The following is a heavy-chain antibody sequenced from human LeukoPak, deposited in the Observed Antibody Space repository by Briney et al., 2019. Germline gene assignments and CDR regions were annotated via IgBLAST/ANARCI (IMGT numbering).Heavy chain of an antibody. CDR1: GGSISSGSCY. V-gene: IGHV4-61*02. D-gene: IGHD1-26*01. Sequence: KPSETLSLTCTVSGGSISSGSCYWSWIRQPAGKGLEWIGRIYTSGSTNYNPSLKSRVTISVDTSKNQFSLKLSSVTAADTAVYYCAELRGEYSGSSNDYWGQGTLVTVSS. CDR2: IYTSGST. J-gene: IGHJ4*02. CDR3: AELRGEYSGSSNDY.